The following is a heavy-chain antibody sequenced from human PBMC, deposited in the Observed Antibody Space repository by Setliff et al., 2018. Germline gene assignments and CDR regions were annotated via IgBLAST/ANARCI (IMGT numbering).Heavy chain of an antibody. V-gene: IGHV4-59*11. Sequence: SETLSLTCTVSGASINNHFWSWIRQPPGKGLEWIGYLSHSGSSNYNPSLKSRVTMLVDTSKNQFSLKLSSATAADTAVYYCAKVITVFGVVIMENWFDPWGQGTLVTVS. CDR1: GASINNHF. D-gene: IGHD3-3*01. CDR3: AKVITVFGVVIMENWFDP. CDR2: LSHSGSS. J-gene: IGHJ5*02.